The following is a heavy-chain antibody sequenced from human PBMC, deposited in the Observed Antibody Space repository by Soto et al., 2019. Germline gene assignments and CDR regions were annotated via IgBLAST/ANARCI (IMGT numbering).Heavy chain of an antibody. D-gene: IGHD6-19*01. Sequence: ASVKVSCKASGYTFTGYYMHWVRQAPGQGLEWMGWINPNRGGTNYAQKFQGWVTMTRDTSISKAYMELSRLRSDDTAVYYCARSQLSYFYSSGFYYYGMDVWGQGTTVTVSS. CDR1: GYTFTGYY. CDR3: ARSQLSYFYSSGFYYYGMDV. V-gene: IGHV1-2*04. J-gene: IGHJ6*02. CDR2: INPNRGGT.